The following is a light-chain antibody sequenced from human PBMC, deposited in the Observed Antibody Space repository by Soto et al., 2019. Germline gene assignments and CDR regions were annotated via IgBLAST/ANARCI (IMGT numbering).Light chain of an antibody. CDR1: RTVSGSF. Sequence: EIVLTQSPGTLSLSPGERATLSCRASRTVSGSFLAWYQQKRGQAPRLLLYGASSRATGIPDRFSGSGSGEGLTLTISRLEPEDFAVYYCQQYGGSPWTVVHGTKVDIK. CDR2: GAS. J-gene: IGKJ1*01. V-gene: IGKV3-20*01. CDR3: QQYGGSPWT.